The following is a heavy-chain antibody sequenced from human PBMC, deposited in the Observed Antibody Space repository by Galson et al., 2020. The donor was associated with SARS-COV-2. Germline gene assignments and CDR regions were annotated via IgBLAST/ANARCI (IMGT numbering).Heavy chain of an antibody. CDR1: GSSFTDYW. CDR2: IRPGDSER. CDR3: ARRGGYCSSTICYDY. V-gene: IGHV5-51*01. D-gene: IGHD2-2*01. J-gene: IGHJ4*02. Sequence: KIGESLKISCEGSGSSFTDYWIGWVRQMPGKALEWMGSIRPGDSERRYSPSFQGQVTISADKSIGTAYLQWSSLKASDTAMYYCARRGGYCSSTICYDYWGPGTRVTVSS.